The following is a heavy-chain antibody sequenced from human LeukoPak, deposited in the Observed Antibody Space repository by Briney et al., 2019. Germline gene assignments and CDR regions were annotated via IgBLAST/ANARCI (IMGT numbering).Heavy chain of an antibody. D-gene: IGHD2-15*01. CDR2: INHSGST. V-gene: IGHV4-34*01. Sequence: SETLSLTCAVYGGSFSGYYWSWIRQPPGKGLEWIGEINHSGSTNYNPSLKSRVTISVDTSKNQFSLKLSSVTAADTAVYYCARGRVRYCSGGSCYSYSSGWSYYYYYMDVWGKGTTVTISS. J-gene: IGHJ6*03. CDR3: ARGRVRYCSGGSCYSYSSGWSYYYYYMDV. CDR1: GGSFSGYY.